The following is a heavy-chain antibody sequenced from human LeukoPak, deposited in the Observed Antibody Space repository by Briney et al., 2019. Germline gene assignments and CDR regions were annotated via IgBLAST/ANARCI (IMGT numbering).Heavy chain of an antibody. D-gene: IGHD3-3*01. J-gene: IGHJ6*04. Sequence: PSETLSLTYSVYGGSFRGYYWSWIRQSPEKGLEWIGQIYHTGSTNYNPSLASRVTISLDISKSQFSLKLTSVTAAHTAVYYCARDDFGVALGGVWSIGTTVTVSS. CDR2: IYHTGST. CDR1: GGSFRGYY. CDR3: ARDDFGVALGGV. V-gene: IGHV4-34*01.